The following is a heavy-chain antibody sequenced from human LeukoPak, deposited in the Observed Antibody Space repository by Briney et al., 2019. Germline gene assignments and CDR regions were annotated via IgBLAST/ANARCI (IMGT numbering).Heavy chain of an antibody. CDR2: IVNSGSYI. V-gene: IGHV3-21*01. D-gene: IGHD3-16*01. Sequence: PGGSLRLSCAASGFTFSNYWMHWVRQAPGKGLVWVSTIVNSGSYIYYADSVKGRFTISRDNAKNSLYLQMNSLRVEDTAVYYCARDPRRGGYFDYWGREPWSPSPQ. CDR3: ARDPRRGGYFDY. CDR1: GFTFSNYW. J-gene: IGHJ4*02.